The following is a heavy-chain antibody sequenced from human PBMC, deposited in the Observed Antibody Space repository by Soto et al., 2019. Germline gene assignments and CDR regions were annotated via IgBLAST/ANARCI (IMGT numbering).Heavy chain of an antibody. D-gene: IGHD2-8*01. CDR3: ARDMNGVLGMGH. J-gene: IGHJ4*02. V-gene: IGHV4-59*01. CDR1: GGSISSYY. Sequence: SETLSLTCTGSGGSISSYYWSWIRQPPGKGLEWIGYIYYSGSTNYNPSLKSRVTISVDTSKNQFSLKLSSVTAADTAVYYCARDMNGVLGMGHWGQGPLVTVSS. CDR2: IYYSGST.